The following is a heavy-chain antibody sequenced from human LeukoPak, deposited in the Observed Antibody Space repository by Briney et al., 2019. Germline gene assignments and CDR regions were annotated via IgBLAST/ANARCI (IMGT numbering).Heavy chain of an antibody. J-gene: IGHJ4*02. CDR1: DYTSIDYG. Sequence: ASVKVSCKASDYTSIDYGINWVRQAPGQGLEWMGWISAYNGNTNYAQKLQGRVTMTTDTSTSTAYMELRGLRSDDTAVYFCARSIAVAGYYFDYWGQGTPVTVSS. D-gene: IGHD6-19*01. CDR2: ISAYNGNT. CDR3: ARSIAVAGYYFDY. V-gene: IGHV1-18*01.